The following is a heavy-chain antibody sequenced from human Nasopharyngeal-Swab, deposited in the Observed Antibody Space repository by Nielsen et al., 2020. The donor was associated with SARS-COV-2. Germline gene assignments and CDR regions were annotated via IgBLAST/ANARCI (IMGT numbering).Heavy chain of an antibody. Sequence: GESQKSSRQGSGGSFTSYWIGWESQTAGKGLEWMGIIYPGDSDTRYSPSFQGQVTISADKSISTAYLQWSSLKASDTAMYYCARPLAAASYYFDYWGQGTLVTVSS. CDR3: ARPLAAASYYFDY. D-gene: IGHD6-25*01. CDR2: IYPGDSDT. V-gene: IGHV5-51*01. J-gene: IGHJ4*02. CDR1: GGSFTSYW.